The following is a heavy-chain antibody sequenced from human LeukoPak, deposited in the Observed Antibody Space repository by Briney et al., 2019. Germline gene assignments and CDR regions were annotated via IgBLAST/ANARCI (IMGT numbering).Heavy chain of an antibody. CDR2: ITSGGNT. Sequence: PGGSLRLSCAASGFIFSNYAMTWFRQAPGKGLQWVSTITSGGNTYYADSVKGRFTISRDNSKNTLYLQMNSLRAEDTAVYYCAKYCSGGNCYSGLYWGQGTLVTVSS. CDR1: GFIFSNYA. D-gene: IGHD2-15*01. CDR3: AKYCSGGNCYSGLY. J-gene: IGHJ4*02. V-gene: IGHV3-23*01.